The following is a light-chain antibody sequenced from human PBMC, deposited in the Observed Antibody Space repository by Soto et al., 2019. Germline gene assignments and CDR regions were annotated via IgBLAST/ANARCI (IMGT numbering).Light chain of an antibody. CDR3: QEYNGRSS. V-gene: IGKV3-15*01. J-gene: IGKJ1*01. Sequence: VTTQSPATLSVSPGERATLSCRASQDVAGDLAWYQQKPGQPPRLLIYRTSTRATGVPARFSVSGSGTEFTLTISSLQSEDFAVYYCQEYNGRSSFGQGTKVEIK. CDR1: QDVAGD. CDR2: RTS.